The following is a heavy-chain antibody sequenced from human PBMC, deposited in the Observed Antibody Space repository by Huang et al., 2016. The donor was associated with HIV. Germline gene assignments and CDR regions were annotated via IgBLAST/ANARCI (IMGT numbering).Heavy chain of an antibody. Sequence: QVQLQQWGAGLLKPSGTLSLTCAVYGGSLGGYYWAWIRQSPVNGLEWIGEINHSCSTNYRPSLKSRVIISVDKSQNQVSLKLTSVTSADTAVYYCARGGATVTTSPGFEYYMDVWGKGTTVTVSS. J-gene: IGHJ6*03. CDR3: ARGGATVTTSPGFEYYMDV. CDR1: GGSLGGYY. CDR2: INHSCST. V-gene: IGHV4-34*01. D-gene: IGHD4-4*01.